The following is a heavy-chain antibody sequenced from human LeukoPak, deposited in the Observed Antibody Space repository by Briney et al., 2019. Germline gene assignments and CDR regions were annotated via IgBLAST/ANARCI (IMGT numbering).Heavy chain of an antibody. CDR1: VGSISSYY. CDR3: ARGGEYCSSTSCYYDS. CDR2: ISTSGST. J-gene: IGHJ4*02. V-gene: IGHV4-4*07. D-gene: IGHD2-2*01. Sequence: PSETLSLTCTVSVGSISSYYWSWMRQPAGKGLEWIGRISTSGSTNYNPSLKSRVTMSVDTSKNQFSLKLSSVTAADTAVYYCARGGEYCSSTSCYYDSWGQGTLVTVSS.